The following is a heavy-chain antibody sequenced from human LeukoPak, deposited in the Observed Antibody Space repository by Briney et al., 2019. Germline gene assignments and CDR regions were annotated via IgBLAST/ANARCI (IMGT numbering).Heavy chain of an antibody. D-gene: IGHD1-26*01. CDR2: MKEDGGEI. Sequence: PGGSLRLSCVASGFPHDVLTMSWVRQAPGKGLDWVASMKEDGGEIYYVASVKGRFTISRDNTKNSLYLQMNSLRAENAAAYYCARGGATRGRFENWGPGALVTVAS. V-gene: IGHV3-7*01. J-gene: IGHJ4*02. CDR3: ARGGATRGRFEN. CDR1: GFPHDVLT.